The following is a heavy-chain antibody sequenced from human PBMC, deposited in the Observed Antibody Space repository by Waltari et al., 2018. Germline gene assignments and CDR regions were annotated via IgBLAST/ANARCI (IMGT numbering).Heavy chain of an antibody. J-gene: IGHJ4*02. CDR3: ARAFETNPGGYYFDD. Sequence: EVQLVESGGGLIQPGGSLRLSCAASGFTVSSNYMSWVRQAPGKGLEVVSVSCSGGSTYDADSGKGRFTISRDNSKNTLYLQMNSLRAEDTAVYYCARAFETNPGGYYFDDWGQGTLVTVSS. V-gene: IGHV3-53*01. D-gene: IGHD3-10*01. CDR2: SCSGGST. CDR1: GFTVSSNY.